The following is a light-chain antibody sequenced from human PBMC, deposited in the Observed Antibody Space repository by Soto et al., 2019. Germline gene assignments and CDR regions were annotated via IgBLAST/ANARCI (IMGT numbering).Light chain of an antibody. V-gene: IGLV1-40*01. CDR1: SSNIGAGYD. CDR2: GNS. CDR3: QSYDSSLSVV. J-gene: IGLJ2*01. Sequence: QSVLTQPPSVSGAPGQRVTISCTGSSSNIGAGYDVHWYKQLPGTAPKLLIYGNSNRPSGVPDPFSGSKSGTSASLAITGLQAEDEADYYCQSYDSSLSVVFGGGTKVTVL.